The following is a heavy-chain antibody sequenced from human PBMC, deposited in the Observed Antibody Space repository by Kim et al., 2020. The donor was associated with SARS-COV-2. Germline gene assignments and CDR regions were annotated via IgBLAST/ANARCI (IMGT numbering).Heavy chain of an antibody. CDR2: ISGSGGST. V-gene: IGHV3-23*01. CDR3: AKDPYCGGDCYSFGVDAFDI. Sequence: GGSLRLSCAASGFTFSSYAMSWVRQAPGKGLEWVSAISGSGGSTYYADSVKGRFTISRDNSKNTLYLQMNSLRAEDTAVYYCAKDPYCGGDCYSFGVDAFDIWGQGTMVTVSS. D-gene: IGHD2-21*02. J-gene: IGHJ3*02. CDR1: GFTFSSYA.